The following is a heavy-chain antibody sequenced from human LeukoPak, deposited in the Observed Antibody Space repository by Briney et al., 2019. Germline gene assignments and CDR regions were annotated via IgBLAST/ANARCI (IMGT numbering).Heavy chain of an antibody. CDR2: INPKPGAT. V-gene: IGHV1-2*02. CDR3: TRGPYSGSHWGWFGP. CDR1: GYTFTDYY. D-gene: IGHD1-26*01. J-gene: IGHJ5*02. Sequence: ASVTVSCKASGYTFTDYYIHWVRQAPGQGLRWMGWINPKPGATFYAQNFQGRVIMTRDTSISTAYMELSRLRSDDTAVYYCTRGPYSGSHWGWFGPWGQGTLVTVSS.